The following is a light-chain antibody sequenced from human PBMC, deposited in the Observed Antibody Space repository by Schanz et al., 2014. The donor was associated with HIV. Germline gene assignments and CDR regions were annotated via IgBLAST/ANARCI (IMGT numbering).Light chain of an antibody. CDR2: GAS. V-gene: IGKV3-20*01. CDR3: QQYGSSPPYT. CDR1: QSVSSN. J-gene: IGKJ2*01. Sequence: EIVMTQSPATLSVSPGERATLSCRASQSVSSNLAWYQQKPGQAPRLLIYGASSRAAGIPDRFSGSGSGTGFTLTISRLEPEDFAVYYCQQYGSSPPYTFGQGTKLEIK.